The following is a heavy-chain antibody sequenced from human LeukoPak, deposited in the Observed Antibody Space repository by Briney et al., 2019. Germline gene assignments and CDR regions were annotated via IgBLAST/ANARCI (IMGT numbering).Heavy chain of an antibody. CDR3: ARDLESLQFNWLDP. CDR2: ISYDGSNK. Sequence: GGSLRLSCAASGFTFSSYAMLWVRQAPGKGLEWVGVISYDGSNKYYADSVKGRFTISRDNSKNTLYLQMNSLRAEDTAVYYCARDLESLQFNWLDPWGQGNLVTVSS. V-gene: IGHV3-30-3*01. D-gene: IGHD4-11*01. CDR1: GFTFSSYA. J-gene: IGHJ5*02.